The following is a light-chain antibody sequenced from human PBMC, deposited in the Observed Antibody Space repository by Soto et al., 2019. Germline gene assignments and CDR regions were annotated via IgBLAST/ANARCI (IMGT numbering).Light chain of an antibody. Sequence: EVVLTQSPGTLSLSPGERAFLSCRASQTIRSNFLAWYQQKPGQAPRLLIYGASSRVTGIPDRFSGSASGTDFTLTISGLEPEDFAVYYCHQYGSSPLTFGRGTKVEIK. J-gene: IGKJ4*01. CDR2: GAS. V-gene: IGKV3-20*01. CDR1: QTIRSNF. CDR3: HQYGSSPLT.